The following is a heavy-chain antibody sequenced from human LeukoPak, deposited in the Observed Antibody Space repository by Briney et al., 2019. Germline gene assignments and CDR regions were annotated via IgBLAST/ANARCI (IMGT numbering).Heavy chain of an antibody. J-gene: IGHJ4*02. Sequence: SETLSLTCTVSGGSISSYYWGWIRQPPGKGLEWIGSIYYSGSTYYNPSLKSRVTISVDTSKNQFSLKLSSVTAADTAVYYCARAALDYSTRFDYWGQGTLVTVSS. CDR2: IYYSGST. CDR3: ARAALDYSTRFDY. V-gene: IGHV4-39*01. CDR1: GGSISSYY. D-gene: IGHD4-11*01.